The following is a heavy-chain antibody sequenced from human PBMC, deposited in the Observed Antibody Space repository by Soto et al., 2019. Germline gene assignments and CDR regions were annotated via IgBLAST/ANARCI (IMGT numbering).Heavy chain of an antibody. CDR3: AIRCPGTAWFFAV. V-gene: IGHV3-23*01. Sequence: EVQLLESGGGLVQPGESLRLSCAASGFSFSNYAMSWVRQAPGKGLEWVSSVSGSDAGTYFADSVRGRFTISRDDSKKTVYLQLNSLRAEDTAIYYCAIRCPGTAWFFAVWGRGTLVTVSS. D-gene: IGHD3-16*01. J-gene: IGHJ2*01. CDR2: VSGSDAGT. CDR1: GFSFSNYA.